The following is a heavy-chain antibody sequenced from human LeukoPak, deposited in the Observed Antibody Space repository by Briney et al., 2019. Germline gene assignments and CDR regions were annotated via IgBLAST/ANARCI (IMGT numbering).Heavy chain of an antibody. D-gene: IGHD2/OR15-2a*01. CDR3: ARTSLGNYYMDV. J-gene: IGHJ6*03. V-gene: IGHV3-20*04. CDR1: GLALDDYG. CDR2: INWNGGST. Sequence: HPGGSLRLACAVFGLALDDYGMSWVRQAPGKGLEWVCGINWNGGSTGNAGPVKGRFTTSRDNAKNSLYLQMNSLRAEDTALYYCARTSLGNYYMDVWGKGTTVTVSS.